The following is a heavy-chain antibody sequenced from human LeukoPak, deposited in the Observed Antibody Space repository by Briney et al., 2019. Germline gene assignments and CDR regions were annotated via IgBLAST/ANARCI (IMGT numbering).Heavy chain of an antibody. J-gene: IGHJ3*02. D-gene: IGHD3-3*01. CDR2: IHWNSGRT. V-gene: IGHV3-9*01. CDR3: AKDATRIRIFGDAFDI. CDR1: GFTFDDYA. Sequence: PGGPLRLSCAASGFTFDDYAMHWVRLVPGKGLEWVSGIHWNSGRTGYADSVKGRFIISRDNAKDSLYLQVNSLRAEDTALYYCAKDATRIRIFGDAFDIWGQGTMVTVSS.